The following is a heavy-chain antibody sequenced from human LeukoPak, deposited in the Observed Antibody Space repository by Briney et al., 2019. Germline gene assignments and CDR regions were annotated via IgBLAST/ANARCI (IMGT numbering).Heavy chain of an antibody. CDR2: INTNTGNP. CDR1: GYTFTGYY. V-gene: IGHV7-4-1*02. J-gene: IGHJ5*02. Sequence: ASVKVSCKASGYTFTGYYMHWVRQAPGQGLEWMGRINTNTGNPTYAQGFTGRFVFFLDTSVSTAYLQISSLKAEDTAVYYCARRITLVRGVRLGDWFDPWGQGSLVTVSS. CDR3: ARRITLVRGVRLGDWFDP. D-gene: IGHD3-10*01.